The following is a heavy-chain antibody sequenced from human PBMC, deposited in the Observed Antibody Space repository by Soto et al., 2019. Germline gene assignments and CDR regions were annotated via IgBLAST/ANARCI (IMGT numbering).Heavy chain of an antibody. Sequence: FLRLSCAASGFTFSSYSMSWVRQAPGKGLEWVSGFRTGGDDATTYYADSVKGRFTISRDNSKNLLSLQLNSLRAEDTAIYYCANKANSGPWSQYFDNWGQGTLVTVSS. D-gene: IGHD3-10*01. CDR3: ANKANSGPWSQYFDN. V-gene: IGHV3-23*01. J-gene: IGHJ4*02. CDR2: FRTGGDDATT. CDR1: GFTFSSYS.